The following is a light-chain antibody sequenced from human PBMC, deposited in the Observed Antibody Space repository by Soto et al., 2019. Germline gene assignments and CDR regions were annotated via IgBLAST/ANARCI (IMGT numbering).Light chain of an antibody. Sequence: DIVMTQSPDSLAVSLGERATINCKSSQSVLYSSNNKNYLAWYQQKPGQPPKLLIYWASTRESGVPDRFSGSGSGTDFTLTISSLQPDDFATYYCQQYNGYSHSFGQGTKVDIK. CDR3: QQYNGYSHS. CDR2: WAS. CDR1: QSVLYSSNNKNY. V-gene: IGKV4-1*01. J-gene: IGKJ2*01.